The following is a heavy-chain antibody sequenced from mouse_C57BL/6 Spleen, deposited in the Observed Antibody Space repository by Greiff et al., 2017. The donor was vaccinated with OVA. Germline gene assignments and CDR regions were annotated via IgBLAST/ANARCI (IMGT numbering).Heavy chain of an antibody. Sequence: VQLQQSGPELVKPGASVKMSCKASGYTFTDYNMHWVKQSHGKSLEWIGYINPNNGGTSYNQKFKGKATLTVNKSSSTAYMELRSLTSEDSAVYYCAREVYDYGDSVYYAMDYWGQGTSVTVSS. CDR2: INPNNGGT. J-gene: IGHJ4*01. CDR1: GYTFTDYN. V-gene: IGHV1-22*01. D-gene: IGHD2-4*01. CDR3: AREVYDYGDSVYYAMDY.